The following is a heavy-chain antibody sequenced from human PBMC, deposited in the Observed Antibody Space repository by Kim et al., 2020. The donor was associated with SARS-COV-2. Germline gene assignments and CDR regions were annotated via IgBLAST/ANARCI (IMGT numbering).Heavy chain of an antibody. J-gene: IGHJ4*02. CDR1: GFSLSTSGMC. D-gene: IGHD3-22*01. V-gene: IGHV2-70*01. Sequence: SGPTLVKPTQTLTLTCTFSGFSLSTSGMCVSWIRQPPGKALECLALIDWDDDKYYSTSLKTRLTISKDTSKNQVVLTMTNMDPVDTATYYCARSQANYYDSSGYYWFDYWGQGTLVTVSS. CDR3: ARSQANYYDSSGYYWFDY. CDR2: IDWDDDK.